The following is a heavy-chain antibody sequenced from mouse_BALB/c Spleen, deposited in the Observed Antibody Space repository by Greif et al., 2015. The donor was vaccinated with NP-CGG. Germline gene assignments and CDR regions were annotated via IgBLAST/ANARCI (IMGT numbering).Heavy chain of an antibody. CDR2: INPSNGGT. J-gene: IGHJ4*01. V-gene: IGHV1S81*02. D-gene: IGHD2-14*01. CDR3: TRVYYRYDYAMDY. Sequence: QVQLQQSGAELVKPGASVKLSCKASGYTFTSYYMYWVKQRPGQGLEWIGEINPSNGGTYFNEKFKSKATLTVDKSSSTAYMQLSSLTSEDSAVYYCTRVYYRYDYAMDYWGQGTSVTVSS. CDR1: GYTFTSYY.